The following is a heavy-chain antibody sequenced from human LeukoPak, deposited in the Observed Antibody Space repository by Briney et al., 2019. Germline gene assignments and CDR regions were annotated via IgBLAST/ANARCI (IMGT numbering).Heavy chain of an antibody. D-gene: IGHD2-15*01. J-gene: IGHJ3*02. CDR1: GYSFTSYW. Sequence: GESLKISCQGSGYSFTSYWIGWVRQLPGKGLEWMGIFYPGDSDTRYSPSFQGQVTISADKSISTAYLQWSSLKASDTAMYYCARVGYCSGGSCYVAFDIWSQGTMVTVSS. CDR3: ARVGYCSGGSCYVAFDI. CDR2: FYPGDSDT. V-gene: IGHV5-51*01.